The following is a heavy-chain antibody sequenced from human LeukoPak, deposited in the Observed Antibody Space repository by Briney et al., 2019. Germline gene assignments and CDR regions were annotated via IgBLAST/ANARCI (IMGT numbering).Heavy chain of an antibody. Sequence: SETLSLTCTVSGGSISSGSYYWSWIRQPAGKGLEWIGRIYTSGITNYNPSLNSRVTISVDTSNNQFSLKLSSVTAADTAVYYCARHGGSGLDWFDPWGQGTLVTVSS. CDR2: IYTSGIT. CDR3: ARHGGSGLDWFDP. V-gene: IGHV4-61*02. J-gene: IGHJ5*02. D-gene: IGHD3-10*01. CDR1: GGSISSGSYY.